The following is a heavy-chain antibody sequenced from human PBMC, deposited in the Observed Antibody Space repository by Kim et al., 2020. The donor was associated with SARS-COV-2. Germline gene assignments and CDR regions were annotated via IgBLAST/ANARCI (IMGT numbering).Heavy chain of an antibody. D-gene: IGHD2-2*01. CDR2: ISGSGGST. CDR1: GFTFSSYA. V-gene: IGHV3-23*01. J-gene: IGHJ4*02. CDR3: AKDHNVPAASYPSRDSDY. Sequence: GGSLRLSCAASGFTFSSYAMSWVRQAPGKGLEWVSAISGSGGSTYSADSGKGRFTISRDNSKNTLYLQMNSLRAEDTAVYYCAKDHNVPAASYPSRDSDYWGQGTLVTVSS.